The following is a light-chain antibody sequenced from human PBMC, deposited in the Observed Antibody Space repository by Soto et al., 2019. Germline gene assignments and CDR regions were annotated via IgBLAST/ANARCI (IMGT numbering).Light chain of an antibody. CDR1: QALSNY. CDR2: SAY. J-gene: IGKJ4*01. Sequence: DIQLTQSPSVLSASVGDTVTITCRASQALSNYLAWYQQKPGKAPDLLIYSAYTLQSGVQSRFSGSGSETEFSLTIRALQPEDFATYYCEQLSRYPLTFGGGTKVDIK. V-gene: IGKV1-9*01. CDR3: EQLSRYPLT.